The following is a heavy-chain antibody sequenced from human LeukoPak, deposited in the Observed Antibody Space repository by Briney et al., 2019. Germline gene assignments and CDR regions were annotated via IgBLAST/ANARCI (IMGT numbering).Heavy chain of an antibody. V-gene: IGHV1-18*01. CDR2: ISAYNGNT. CDR3: ARIFITMIVVESRAPLGRGYYFDY. J-gene: IGHJ4*02. Sequence: ASVKVSCKASGYTFTSYGISWVRQAPGQGLEWMGWISAYNGNTNYAQKLQGRVTMTTDTSTSTAYMELRSLRSDDTAVYYCARIFITMIVVESRAPLGRGYYFDYWGQGTLVTVSS. D-gene: IGHD3-22*01. CDR1: GYTFTSYG.